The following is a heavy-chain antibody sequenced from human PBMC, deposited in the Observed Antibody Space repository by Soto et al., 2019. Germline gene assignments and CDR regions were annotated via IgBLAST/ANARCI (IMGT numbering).Heavy chain of an antibody. J-gene: IGHJ4*02. D-gene: IGHD3-9*01. CDR2: IYYSGGT. CDR1: GGSISSGEHY. Sequence: SETLSLTCTVSGGSISSGEHYWNWIRQHPGKGLEWIGYIYYSGGTFYKSALKGRITISVDTSKNQFSLRLTSLTAADTAVYFCARMPNNDMLTGDYYFDSWGQGTLVTVSS. CDR3: ARMPNNDMLTGDYYFDS. V-gene: IGHV4-31*03.